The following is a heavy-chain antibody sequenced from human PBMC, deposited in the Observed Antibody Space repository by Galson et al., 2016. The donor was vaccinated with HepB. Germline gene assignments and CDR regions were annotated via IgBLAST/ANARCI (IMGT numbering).Heavy chain of an antibody. CDR2: MYDSETS. CDR1: GASIRTYY. J-gene: IGHJ4*02. V-gene: IGHV4-59*04. CDR3: ASSPAPRGDYFYFDY. Sequence: DTLSLTCTVSGASIRTYYWSWIRQPPGKGLEWIGYMYDSETSYFNPSLKSRITMSVDTSKNHVSLNLTSVTAADTAVYYCASSPAPRGDYFYFDYWGQGTLVTVSS. D-gene: IGHD4-17*01.